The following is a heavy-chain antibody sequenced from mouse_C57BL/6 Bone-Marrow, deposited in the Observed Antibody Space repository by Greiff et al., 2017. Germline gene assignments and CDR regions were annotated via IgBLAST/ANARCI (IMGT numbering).Heavy chain of an antibody. J-gene: IGHJ1*03. D-gene: IGHD1-1*01. CDR1: GYTFTSYW. CDR2: IHPNSGST. Sequence: SGAELVKPGASVKLSFKASGYTFTSYWMHWVKQRPGQGLEWIGMIHPNSGSTNYNEKFKSKATLTVDKSSSTAYMQLSSLTSADSAVYYCASYYGSSYPSYWYFDVWGTGTTVTVSS. V-gene: IGHV1-64*01. CDR3: ASYYGSSYPSYWYFDV.